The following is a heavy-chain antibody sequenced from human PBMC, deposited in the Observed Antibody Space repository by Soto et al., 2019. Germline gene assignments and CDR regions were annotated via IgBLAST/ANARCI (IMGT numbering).Heavy chain of an antibody. D-gene: IGHD5-18*01. Sequence: GGSLRLSXAASGFTFRNSGMSWVRQAPGKGLQWVSSISDDAADTYYADSVKGRFTISRDNSKNTLSLQMSSLRVEDTAIYYCAKSFSTYSLGKFDYWGQGALVTVSS. CDR3: AKSFSTYSLGKFDY. V-gene: IGHV3-23*01. J-gene: IGHJ4*02. CDR1: GFTFRNSG. CDR2: ISDDAADT.